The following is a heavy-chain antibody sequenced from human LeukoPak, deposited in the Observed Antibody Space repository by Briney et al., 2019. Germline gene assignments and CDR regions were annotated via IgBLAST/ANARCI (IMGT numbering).Heavy chain of an antibody. V-gene: IGHV3-74*01. J-gene: IGHJ4*02. CDR2: INSDGSST. D-gene: IGHD3-16*01. Sequence: GGSLRLSCAASGFTFSNYWMHWVRQAPGKGLVWVSRINSDGSSTSYADSVKGRFTISRDNAKNTLYLQMNSLRAEDTAVYYCAKLRKGDFYDYWGQGTLVTVSS. CDR1: GFTFSNYW. CDR3: AKLRKGDFYDY.